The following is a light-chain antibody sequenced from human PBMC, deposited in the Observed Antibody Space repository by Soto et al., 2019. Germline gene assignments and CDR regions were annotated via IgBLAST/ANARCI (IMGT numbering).Light chain of an antibody. J-gene: IGKJ1*01. CDR2: AAS. Sequence: IQMTQSPSSLSASVEDRFIITCRASQSISNHLNWYQQKPGKAPKLLIFAASSLQSGVPSRFSGSRSGPDFTLTISSLQPEDFATYYCQQSYSSPPTFGEGTKV. CDR3: QQSYSSPPT. CDR1: QSISNH. V-gene: IGKV1-39*01.